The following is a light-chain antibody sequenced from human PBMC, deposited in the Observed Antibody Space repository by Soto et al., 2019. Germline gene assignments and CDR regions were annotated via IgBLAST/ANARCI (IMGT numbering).Light chain of an antibody. V-gene: IGLV4-60*02. CDR3: ETWDTDTRV. CDR1: SGHSAYI. J-gene: IGLJ3*02. Sequence: QAVVTQSSSASASLGSSVKFTCTLSSGHSAYIIAWHQQQPGKAPRYLMKVEDSGSYNKGSGVPDRFSGSGSGADRYLTISNLQFEDEADYYCETWDTDTRVFGGGTQLTVL. CDR2: VEDSGSY.